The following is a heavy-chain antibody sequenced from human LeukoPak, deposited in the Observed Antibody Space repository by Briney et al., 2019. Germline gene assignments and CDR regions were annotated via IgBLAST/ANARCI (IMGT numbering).Heavy chain of an antibody. CDR1: GFTFSSYG. CDR3: AKQSLRMVNYFDY. V-gene: IGHV3-30*18. J-gene: IGHJ4*02. Sequence: GRSLRLSCAASGFTFSSYGMHWVRQALGKGLEWVAVIAYHGGAEYYADSVKGRFTISRDNSKNTVDLQLNSLRAEDSAVYYCAKQSLRMVNYFDYWGQGTLVTVSS. CDR2: IAYHGGAE. D-gene: IGHD2-15*01.